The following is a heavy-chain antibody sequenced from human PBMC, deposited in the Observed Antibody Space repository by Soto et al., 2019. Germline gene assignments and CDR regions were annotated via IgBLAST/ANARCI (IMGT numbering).Heavy chain of an antibody. CDR2: IIPIFGTA. D-gene: IGHD2-2*01. Sequence: QVQLVQSGAEVKKPGSSVKVSCKASGGTFSSYAISWVRQAPGQGLEWMGGIIPIFGTANYAQKFQGRVTITADESTSTAYMERRSLVSDDTAVYYCAREVYKLLSPPIPNYYYGMDVWGQGSTVTDFS. V-gene: IGHV1-69*01. CDR3: AREVYKLLSPPIPNYYYGMDV. CDR1: GGTFSSYA. J-gene: IGHJ6*02.